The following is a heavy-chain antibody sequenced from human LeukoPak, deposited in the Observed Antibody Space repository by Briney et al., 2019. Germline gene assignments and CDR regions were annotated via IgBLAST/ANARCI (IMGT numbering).Heavy chain of an antibody. V-gene: IGHV3-48*02. J-gene: IGHJ4*02. CDR2: ISSSSSTI. Sequence: PGGSLRLSCAASGFTFGTYAMNWVRQAPGKGLEWVSYISSSSSTIYFPDSVKGRFTISRDNAKNSLYLQMNGLRDEDTAVYYCARDAGSGDFDYWGQGTLVTV. D-gene: IGHD6-19*01. CDR1: GFTFGTYA. CDR3: ARDAGSGDFDY.